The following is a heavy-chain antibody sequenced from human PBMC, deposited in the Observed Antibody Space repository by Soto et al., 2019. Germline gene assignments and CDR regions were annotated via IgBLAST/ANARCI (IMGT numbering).Heavy chain of an antibody. CDR3: ARVYGDYYFDY. V-gene: IGHV3-7*01. Sequence: EVQLVESGGGLVQPGGSLRLSCAASGFTFSSYWMSWVRQAPGKGLEWVANIKQDGSEKYYVDSVKGRFTISRDNAKNSLYLQMNSLRAEDTAVYHCARVYGDYYFDYWGQGTLVTVSS. D-gene: IGHD4-17*01. J-gene: IGHJ4*02. CDR2: IKQDGSEK. CDR1: GFTFSSYW.